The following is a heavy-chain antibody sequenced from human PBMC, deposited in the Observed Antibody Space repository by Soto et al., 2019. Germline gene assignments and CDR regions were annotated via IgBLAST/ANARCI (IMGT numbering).Heavy chain of an antibody. V-gene: IGHV5-10-1*01. Sequence: PVESLKISCNGSGFSFTNYWISWVRQMPGKGLEWMGNIDPVDSYANYSPSFQGHVAFSVDTSISTAYLQWSSLKASDTAMYFCARIESIARNWFDPWGQGTLVTVSS. CDR1: GFSFTNYW. J-gene: IGHJ5*02. CDR2: IDPVDSYA. CDR3: ARIESIARNWFDP. D-gene: IGHD6-13*01.